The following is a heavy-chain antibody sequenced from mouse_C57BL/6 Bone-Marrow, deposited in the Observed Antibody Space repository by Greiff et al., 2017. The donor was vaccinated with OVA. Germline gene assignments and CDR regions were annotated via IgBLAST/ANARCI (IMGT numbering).Heavy chain of an antibody. CDR2: IDPETGGT. CDR3: TRSRRYFYV. V-gene: IGHV1-15*01. J-gene: IGHJ1*03. CDR1: GYTFTDYE. Sequence: VQLQQSGAELVRPGASVTLSCKASGYTFTDYELHWVKQTPVHGLVWIGAIDPETGGTAYNQKFKGKAILTADKSSSTAYMELRILTSEDSAVYYCTRSRRYFYVWGTGTTVTVAS.